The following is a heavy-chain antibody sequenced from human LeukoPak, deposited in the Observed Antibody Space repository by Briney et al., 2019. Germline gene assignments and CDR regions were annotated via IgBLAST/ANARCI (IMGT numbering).Heavy chain of an antibody. CDR1: GFTFSSYA. V-gene: IGHV3-30-3*01. Sequence: GGSLRLSCAASGFTFSSYAMHWVRQAPGKGLEWVAVISYDGSNKYYADSVKGRFTISRDNSKNTLYLQMNSLRAEDTAVYYCARDMFMYSSSDTAMVGGFDYWGLGTLVTVSS. D-gene: IGHD5-18*01. CDR2: ISYDGSNK. J-gene: IGHJ4*02. CDR3: ARDMFMYSSSDTAMVGGFDY.